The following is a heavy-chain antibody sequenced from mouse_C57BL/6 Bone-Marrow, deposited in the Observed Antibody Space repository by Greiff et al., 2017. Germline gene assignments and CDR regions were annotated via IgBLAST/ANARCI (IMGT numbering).Heavy chain of an antibody. V-gene: IGHV1-82*01. Sequence: VQLQQSGPELVKPGASVKISRKASGYAFSSSWMNWVKQRPGKGLEWIGRIYPGDGDTNYNGKFKGKATLTADKSSSTAYMQLSSLTSEDSAVYFCARSSLIYYYGSSPDYWGQGTTLTVSS. D-gene: IGHD1-1*01. CDR3: ARSSLIYYYGSSPDY. CDR1: GYAFSSSW. CDR2: IYPGDGDT. J-gene: IGHJ2*01.